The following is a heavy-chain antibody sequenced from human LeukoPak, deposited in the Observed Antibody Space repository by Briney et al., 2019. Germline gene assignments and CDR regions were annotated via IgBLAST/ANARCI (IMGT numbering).Heavy chain of an antibody. Sequence: SETLSLTCTVSGYSISSGYHWGWIRQPPGKGLKWIGSIYHSGSTYYNPSLKSRVTISVDTSKNQFSLKLSSVTAADTAVYYCARELRRHFDYWGQGALVTVSS. CDR2: IYHSGST. CDR1: GYSISSGYH. J-gene: IGHJ4*02. D-gene: IGHD4-17*01. V-gene: IGHV4-38-2*02. CDR3: ARELRRHFDY.